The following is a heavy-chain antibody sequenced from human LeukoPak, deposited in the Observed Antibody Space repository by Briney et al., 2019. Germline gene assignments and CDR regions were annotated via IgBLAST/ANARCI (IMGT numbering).Heavy chain of an antibody. J-gene: IGHJ5*02. CDR1: GGSFSGYY. CDR3: ARGIFRGLITIFGVVITTHERGVPNWFDP. V-gene: IGHV4-34*01. CDR2: INHSGST. Sequence: PSETLSLTCAVYGGSFSGYYWSWIRQPPGKGLEWIGEINHSGSTNYNPSLKSRVTISVDTSKNQFSLKLSSVTAADTAVYYCARGIFRGLITIFGVVITTHERGVPNWFDPWGQGTLVTVSS. D-gene: IGHD3-3*01.